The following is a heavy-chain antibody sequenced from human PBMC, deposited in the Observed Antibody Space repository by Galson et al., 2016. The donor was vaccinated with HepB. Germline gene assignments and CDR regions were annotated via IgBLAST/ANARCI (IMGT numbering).Heavy chain of an antibody. CDR2: IKSKTDGGTT. CDR3: TTGNDYNFWSGYYTSGVDY. Sequence: SLRLSCAASGFSFKNAWMNWVRQAPGMGLEWVGRIKSKTDGGTTDHAAPVKGRFTISRDDSKNTLYLQMNSLKTEDTAVYYCTTGNDYNFWSGYYTSGVDYWGQGTLVTVSS. CDR1: GFSFKNAW. V-gene: IGHV3-15*07. D-gene: IGHD3-3*01. J-gene: IGHJ4*02.